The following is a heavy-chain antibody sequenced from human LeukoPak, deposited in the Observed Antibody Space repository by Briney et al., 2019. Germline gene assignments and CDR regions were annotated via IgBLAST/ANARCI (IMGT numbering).Heavy chain of an antibody. V-gene: IGHV3-30-3*01. D-gene: IGHD6-19*01. Sequence: GGSLRLSCAASGFTFSSYAMHWVRQAPGKGLEWVAVISYDGSNKYYADSVKGRFTISRDNSKNTLYLQVNSLRTDDTAVYYCAREFVKQWLPVYYFDYWGQGTLVTVSS. CDR2: ISYDGSNK. J-gene: IGHJ4*02. CDR1: GFTFSSYA. CDR3: AREFVKQWLPVYYFDY.